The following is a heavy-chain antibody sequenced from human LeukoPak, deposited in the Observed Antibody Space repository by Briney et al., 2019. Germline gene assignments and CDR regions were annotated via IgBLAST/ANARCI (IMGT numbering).Heavy chain of an antibody. V-gene: IGHV3-21*01. Sequence: GGSLRLSCAASGFTFSSYSMNWVRQAPGKGLEWVSSISSSSSYIYYADSVKGRFTISRDNAKNSLYLQMNSLRAEDTAVYYCARDTYGRTTWSGYYLKYYFDYWGQGTLVTVSS. J-gene: IGHJ4*02. D-gene: IGHD3-3*01. CDR3: ARDTYGRTTWSGYYLKYYFDY. CDR2: ISSSSSYI. CDR1: GFTFSSYS.